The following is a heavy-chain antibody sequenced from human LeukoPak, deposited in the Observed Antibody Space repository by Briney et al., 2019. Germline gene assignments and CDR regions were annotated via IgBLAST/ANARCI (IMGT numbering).Heavy chain of an antibody. CDR2: ISQDGSEK. Sequence: PGGSLRLSCAASGFTFSSYWMSWVRQAPGKGLEWVANISQDGSEKNYADSVKGRFTISRDNAKNSLYLQMNSLRVEDTAFYYCAKDNRRHYTSGPNPDSLHWGQGALVTVSS. D-gene: IGHD6-19*01. V-gene: IGHV3-7*03. CDR1: GFTFSSYW. J-gene: IGHJ4*02. CDR3: AKDNRRHYTSGPNPDSLH.